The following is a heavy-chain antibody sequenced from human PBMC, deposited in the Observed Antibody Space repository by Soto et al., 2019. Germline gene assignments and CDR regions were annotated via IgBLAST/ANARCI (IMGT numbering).Heavy chain of an antibody. Sequence: SETLSLTCTVSGGSISSYYWSWIRQPPGKGLEWIGYIYYSGSTNYNPSLKSRVTISVDTSKNQFSLKLSSVTAADTAVYYCARHRIAVAGPDYWGQGTLVTVSS. CDR1: GGSISSYY. J-gene: IGHJ4*02. CDR3: ARHRIAVAGPDY. D-gene: IGHD6-19*01. CDR2: IYYSGST. V-gene: IGHV4-59*08.